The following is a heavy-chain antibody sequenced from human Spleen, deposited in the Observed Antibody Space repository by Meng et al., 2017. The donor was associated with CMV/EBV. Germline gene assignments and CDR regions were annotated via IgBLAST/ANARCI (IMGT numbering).Heavy chain of an antibody. CDR1: GFTFSSYD. CDR3: ARDKTPGYGMDV. J-gene: IGHJ6*02. Sequence: GESLKISCAASGFTFSSYDMHWVRQATGKGLEWVSAIGTAGDTYYPGSVKGRFTISRENAKNSLYLQMNSLRAGDTAVYYCARDKTPGYGMDVWGQGTTVTVSS. V-gene: IGHV3-13*01. CDR2: IGTAGDT.